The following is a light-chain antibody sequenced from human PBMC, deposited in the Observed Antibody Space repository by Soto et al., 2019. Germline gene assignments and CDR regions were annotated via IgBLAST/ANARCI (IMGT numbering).Light chain of an antibody. CDR2: ANN. CDR1: SSDIGSNT. CDR3: ATWDDSLNCPV. J-gene: IGLJ3*02. V-gene: IGLV1-44*01. Sequence: QSVVTQSPSASGTPGQRVAISCSGSSSDIGSNTVNWYQHLPGTAPKLLIYANNQRPSGVPDRFSGSKSGTSASLAISGLQSEDEADYYCATWDDSLNCPVFGGGTKVTVL.